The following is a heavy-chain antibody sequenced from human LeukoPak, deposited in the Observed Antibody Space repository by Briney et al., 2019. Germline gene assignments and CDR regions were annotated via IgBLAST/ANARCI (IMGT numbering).Heavy chain of an antibody. Sequence: GGSLRLSCAASGLTVSGNYMSWLRQAPGKGLEWVSVIYTSGGTSYADSVKGRFTISRDNAKNTVYVQMNSLRAEDTAVYYCARGKGWEQPIDYWGQGTLVTVSS. J-gene: IGHJ4*02. CDR1: GLTVSGNY. CDR3: ARGKGWEQPIDY. CDR2: IYTSGGT. D-gene: IGHD1-26*01. V-gene: IGHV3-53*01.